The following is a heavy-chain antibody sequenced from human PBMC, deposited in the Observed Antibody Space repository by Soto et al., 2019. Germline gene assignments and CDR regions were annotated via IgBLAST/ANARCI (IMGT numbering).Heavy chain of an antibody. J-gene: IGHJ5*02. D-gene: IGHD3-16*01. CDR3: ARGGRFMITFGGVPWFDP. V-gene: IGHV4-31*03. CDR2: IYYSGST. CDR1: GGSISSGGYY. Sequence: SETLSLTCTVSGGSISSGGYYWSWIRQHPGKGLEWIGYIYYSGSTYYNPSLKSRVTISVDTSKNQFSLKLSSVTAADTAVYYCARGGRFMITFGGVPWFDPWGQGTLVTVSS.